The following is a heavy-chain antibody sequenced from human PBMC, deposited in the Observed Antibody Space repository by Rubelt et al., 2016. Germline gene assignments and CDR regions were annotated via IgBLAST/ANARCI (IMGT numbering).Heavy chain of an antibody. V-gene: IGHV3-23*04. CDR2: ISGSGGSK. CDR3: AREAFMVRGVDY. Sequence: EVQLVASGGGLVQPGGSLRLSCAASGFTFRSYAMSWVRQAPGKGLEWVSSISGSGGSKYYADSVRGRFTISRDNSKNTLYLQMNSMRAEDTAVYYCAREAFMVRGVDYWGQGTLVTVSS. J-gene: IGHJ4*02. CDR1: GFTFRSYA. D-gene: IGHD3-10*01.